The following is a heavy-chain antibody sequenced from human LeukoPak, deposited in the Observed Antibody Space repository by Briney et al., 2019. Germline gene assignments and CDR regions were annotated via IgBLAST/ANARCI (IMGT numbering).Heavy chain of an antibody. CDR2: IYTSGST. CDR3: ARVSDDFWSGYLQYFDY. J-gene: IGHJ4*02. Sequence: SETLSLTCTVSGGSISSNSYYWSWIRQPAGKGLEWIGRIYTSGSTNYNPSLKSRVTISVDTSKNQFSLKLSSVTAADTAVYYCARVSDDFWSGYLQYFDYWGQGTLVTVSS. CDR1: GGSISSNSYY. D-gene: IGHD3-3*01. V-gene: IGHV4-61*02.